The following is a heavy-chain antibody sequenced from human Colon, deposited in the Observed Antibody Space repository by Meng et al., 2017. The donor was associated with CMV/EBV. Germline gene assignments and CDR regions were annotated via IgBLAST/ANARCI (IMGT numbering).Heavy chain of an antibody. Sequence: GESLKISCAASGFTSSSFGMNWVRQAPGKGLEWVSSISTISGFMYYADSVRGRFTISRDNAKNSVYLQMNSLRAEDTAVYYCARDRGTRLTSGGYYYYYGMDVWGQGTTVTVSS. V-gene: IGHV3-21*04. J-gene: IGHJ6*02. D-gene: IGHD3-16*01. CDR2: ISTISGFM. CDR3: ARDRGTRLTSGGYYYYYGMDV. CDR1: GFTSSSFG.